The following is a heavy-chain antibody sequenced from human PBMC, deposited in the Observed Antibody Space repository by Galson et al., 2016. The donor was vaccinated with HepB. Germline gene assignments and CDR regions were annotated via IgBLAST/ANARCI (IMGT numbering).Heavy chain of an antibody. Sequence: SLRLSCAASGFTFSNHWMSWVRQAPGRGLEWVANLNQDGSQKNYVDSVKGRFTISRDNAKNSVFLQMNGLGAEDMAVYYCARPRPYGRAYDIWGQGQWSPSLQ. J-gene: IGHJ3*02. V-gene: IGHV3-7*01. CDR3: ARPRPYGRAYDI. CDR1: GFTFSNHW. CDR2: LNQDGSQK. D-gene: IGHD4-17*01.